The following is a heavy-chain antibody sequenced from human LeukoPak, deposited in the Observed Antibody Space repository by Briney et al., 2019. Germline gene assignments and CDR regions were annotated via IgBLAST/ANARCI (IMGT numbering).Heavy chain of an antibody. V-gene: IGHV3-64D*09. J-gene: IGHJ3*02. Sequence: PGGSLRLPWCALVFPFNSLAKQWFRQAPGKGLEYVSAISSNGGRTYYADSVKGRFTISRDNSKNMLCLQMSSLRAEDTAVYYCVKGTRWVGATVLSDIWGQGTMVTVSS. D-gene: IGHD1-26*01. CDR1: VFPFNSLA. CDR3: VKGTRWVGATVLSDI. CDR2: ISSNGGRT.